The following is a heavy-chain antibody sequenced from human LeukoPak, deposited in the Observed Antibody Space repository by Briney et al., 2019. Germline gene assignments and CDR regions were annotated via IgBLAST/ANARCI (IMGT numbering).Heavy chain of an antibody. D-gene: IGHD2-15*01. CDR2: ISWNSGSI. CDR1: GFTFDDYA. J-gene: IGHJ4*02. Sequence: GGSLRLSCAASGFTFDDYAMHWVRQAPGKGLEWVSGISWNSGSIGYADSVKGRFTISRDNAKNSLYLQMNSLRAEDTALYYCAKALRRYCSGGSCYYFDYWGQGTLVTVSS. CDR3: AKALRRYCSGGSCYYFDY. V-gene: IGHV3-9*01.